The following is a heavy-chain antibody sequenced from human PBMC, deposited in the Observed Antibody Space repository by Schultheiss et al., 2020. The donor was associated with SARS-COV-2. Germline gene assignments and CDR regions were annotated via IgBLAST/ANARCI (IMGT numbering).Heavy chain of an antibody. J-gene: IGHJ4*02. V-gene: IGHV3-30*03. CDR3: ARDRGLDSSSSGGDY. CDR2: ISPEGRET. Sequence: GGSLRLSCAASGFTFSSYSMNWVRQAPGKGLEWVARISPEGRETFYVDSVKGRFTISRDNSKNTLYLQMNSLRAEDTAVYYCARDRGLDSSSSGGDYWGQGTLVTVSS. CDR1: GFTFSSYS. D-gene: IGHD6-6*01.